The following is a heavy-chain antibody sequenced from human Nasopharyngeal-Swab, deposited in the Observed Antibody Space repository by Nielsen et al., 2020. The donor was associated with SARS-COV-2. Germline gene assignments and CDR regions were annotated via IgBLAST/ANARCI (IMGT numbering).Heavy chain of an antibody. V-gene: IGHV3-23*01. Sequence: GESLKISCAASGFTFSSYSMSWVRQAPGKGLEWVSAISGSGGSTYYADSVKGRFTISRDNSKNTLYLQMNSLRAEDTAVYYCAKCIRGVIAVAGVISGMDVWGQGTTVTVSS. CDR3: AKCIRGVIAVAGVISGMDV. CDR1: GFTFSSYS. J-gene: IGHJ6*02. CDR2: ISGSGGST. D-gene: IGHD6-19*01.